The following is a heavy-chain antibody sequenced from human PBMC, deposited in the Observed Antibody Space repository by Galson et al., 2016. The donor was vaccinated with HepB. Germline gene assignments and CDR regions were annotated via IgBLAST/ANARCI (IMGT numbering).Heavy chain of an antibody. D-gene: IGHD2-15*01. CDR2: MIPNSGTT. V-gene: IGHV1-8*01. CDR3: ARGRYCSGGSCYGGFDY. J-gene: IGHJ4*02. CDR1: GFTFTTYD. Sequence: SVKVSCKASGFTFTTYDINWVRQATGQGLEWLGWMIPNSGTTGYAQKFQGRVTMTRNTSISTAYMELSSLRSEDTAVYYCARGRYCSGGSCYGGFDYWGQGALVIVSS.